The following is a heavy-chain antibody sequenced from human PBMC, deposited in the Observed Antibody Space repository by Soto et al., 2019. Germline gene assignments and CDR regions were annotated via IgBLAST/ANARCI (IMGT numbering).Heavy chain of an antibody. CDR1: GFTFSSYA. Sequence: AGGSLRLSCAASGFTFSSYAMHWVRQAPGKGLEWVAVISYDGSNKYYADSVKGRFTISRDNSKNTLYLQMNSLRAEDTAVYYCARGKIVVVPAAIAYWGQGTLVTVSS. J-gene: IGHJ4*02. CDR3: ARGKIVVVPAAIAY. V-gene: IGHV3-30-3*01. CDR2: ISYDGSNK. D-gene: IGHD2-2*02.